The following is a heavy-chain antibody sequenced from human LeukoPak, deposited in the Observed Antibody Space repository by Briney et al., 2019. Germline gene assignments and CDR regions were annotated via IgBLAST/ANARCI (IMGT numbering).Heavy chain of an antibody. CDR3: ARVPHYHYVMDV. CDR1: GLTVSSNY. Sequence: GGSLRLSCAASGLTVSSNYMSWVRQAPGKGLECVSVIYSGGRTYYADSVKGRFTISRDNSKNTLYLQMNSLRDEDTAVYYCARVPHYHYVMDVWGKGTTVTVSS. V-gene: IGHV3-53*01. CDR2: IYSGGRT. J-gene: IGHJ6*04.